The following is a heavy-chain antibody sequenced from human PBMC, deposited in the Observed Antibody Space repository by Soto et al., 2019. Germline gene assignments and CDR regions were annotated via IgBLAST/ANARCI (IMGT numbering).Heavy chain of an antibody. D-gene: IGHD3-3*01. Sequence: ASVKVSCKASGYTFTSYDINWVRQATGQGLEWMGWMNPNSGNTGYAQKFQGGVTMTRNTSISTAYMELSSLRSEDTAVYYCACDFWSGYSQLYYYYGMDVWGQGTTVTVSS. CDR3: ACDFWSGYSQLYYYYGMDV. CDR1: GYTFTSYD. J-gene: IGHJ6*02. CDR2: MNPNSGNT. V-gene: IGHV1-8*01.